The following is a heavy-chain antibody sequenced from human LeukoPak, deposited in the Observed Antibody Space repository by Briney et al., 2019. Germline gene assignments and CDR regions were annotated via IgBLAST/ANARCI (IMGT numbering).Heavy chain of an antibody. CDR3: ARSGDTYDISTGYYNY. V-gene: IGHV3-74*01. Sequence: GPSLRLSCAASANYWMHCVRQAPGQGLVWVSHDNSDGSWTSHADSVKGRFTISGDNSKNTLYLQMNSLRAEDMSLYYCARSGDTYDISTGYYNYWGQGTLVTVSS. D-gene: IGHD3-9*01. CDR1: ANYW. J-gene: IGHJ4*02. CDR2: DNSDGSWT.